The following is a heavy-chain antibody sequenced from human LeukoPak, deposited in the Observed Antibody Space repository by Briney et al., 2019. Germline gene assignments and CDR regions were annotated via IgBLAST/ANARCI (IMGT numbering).Heavy chain of an antibody. CDR1: GYTFTSYY. J-gene: IGHJ5*02. CDR2: INPSGGST. V-gene: IGHV1-46*01. Sequence: GASVKVSCKASGYTFTSYYMHWVRQAPGQGLEWMGIINPSGGSTSYAQKFQGRVTMIRDMSTSTAYMELRSLRSDDTAVYYCARMGQMTTVPLNWFDPWGQGTLVTVSS. CDR3: ARMGQMTTVPLNWFDP. D-gene: IGHD4-17*01.